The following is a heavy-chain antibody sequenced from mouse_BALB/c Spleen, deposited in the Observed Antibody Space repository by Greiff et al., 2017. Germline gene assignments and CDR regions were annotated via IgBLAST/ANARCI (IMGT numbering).Heavy chain of an antibody. CDR1: GYSFTDYN. Sequence: EVQLQESGPELVKPGASVKVSCKASGYSFTDYNMYWVKQSHGKSLEWIGYIDPYNGGTSYNQKFKDKATLTVDKSSSTAYMQLSSPTSEDSAVYYCARGDGNPWFAYWGQGTLVTVSA. D-gene: IGHD2-1*01. CDR2: IDPYNGGT. CDR3: ARGDGNPWFAY. J-gene: IGHJ3*01. V-gene: IGHV1S135*01.